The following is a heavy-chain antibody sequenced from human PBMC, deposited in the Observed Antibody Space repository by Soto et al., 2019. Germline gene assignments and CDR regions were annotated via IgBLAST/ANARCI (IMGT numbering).Heavy chain of an antibody. CDR3: ARVPTGSGYYRPPDYFDS. D-gene: IGHD3-22*01. J-gene: IGHJ4*02. CDR1: DASITSGAYY. CDR2: ISYNGTT. V-gene: IGHV4-31*03. Sequence: QVQLQESGPGLVKPSQTLSLTCTVSDASITSGAYYWSWIRQPPGKGLEWIAYISYNGTTYYNPSLQSRVAISMDTSKHQFSLKVTSMTAADTAVYYCARVPTGSGYYRPPDYFDSWGQGTLVTVSS.